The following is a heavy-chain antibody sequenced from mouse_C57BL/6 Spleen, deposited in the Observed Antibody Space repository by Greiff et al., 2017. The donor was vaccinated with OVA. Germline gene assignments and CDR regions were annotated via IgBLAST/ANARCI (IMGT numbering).Heavy chain of an antibody. CDR3: AYYYGSSYWYFDV. D-gene: IGHD1-1*01. CDR1: GYSFTSYY. CDR2: IYPRSGNT. V-gene: IGHV1-66*01. J-gene: IGHJ1*03. Sequence: QVQLQQSGPELVKPGASVKISCKASGYSFTSYYIHWVKQRPGQGLEWIGWIYPRSGNTKYNEKFKGKATLTADTSSSTAYMQLSSLTSEDSAVYYCAYYYGSSYWYFDVWGTGTTVTVSS.